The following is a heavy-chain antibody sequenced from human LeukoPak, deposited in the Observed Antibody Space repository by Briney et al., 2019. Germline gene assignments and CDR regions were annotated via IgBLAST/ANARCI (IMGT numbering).Heavy chain of an antibody. J-gene: IGHJ4*02. Sequence: PSETLSLTCSVSGGSISNYYWSWIRQPSGKGLEWVAYIHYSGNTNYNPSLKSRVIISVDTSKNQFSLKLASVTAADTAVYYCARVDDTSGYFYKFDYWGQGTLVTVSS. CDR2: IHYSGNT. V-gene: IGHV4-59*01. CDR1: GGSISNYY. CDR3: ARVDDTSGYFYKFDY. D-gene: IGHD3-22*01.